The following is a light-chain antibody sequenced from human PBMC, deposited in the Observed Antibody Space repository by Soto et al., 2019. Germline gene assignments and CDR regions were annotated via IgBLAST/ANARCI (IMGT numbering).Light chain of an antibody. CDR1: QSLSSY. CDR3: QQSYSAPFT. V-gene: IGKV1-39*01. Sequence: DIQMTQSPSSLSASVGDTVTITCRASQSLSSYLHWYQQKPGKAPKLLIYAASSLQSGVPSRFSGSGSGTDFTLTISSLQPDDFATYYCQQSYSAPFTFGPGTTVDIK. CDR2: AAS. J-gene: IGKJ3*01.